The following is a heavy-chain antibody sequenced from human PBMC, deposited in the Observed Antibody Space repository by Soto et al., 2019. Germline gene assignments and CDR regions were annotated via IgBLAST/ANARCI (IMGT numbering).Heavy chain of an antibody. CDR1: GGSFSSYY. D-gene: IGHD6-6*01. J-gene: IGHJ4*02. V-gene: IGHV4-4*07. Sequence: PSETLSLTCTVSGGSFSSYYLSWIRQPAGKGLEWIGRIYTSGITNYNPSLKSRVTMSVDTSSKQFSLNMTSVTAADTAVYFCARELAEAARSLDFWGLGTLVTVYS. CDR3: ARELAEAARSLDF. CDR2: IYTSGIT.